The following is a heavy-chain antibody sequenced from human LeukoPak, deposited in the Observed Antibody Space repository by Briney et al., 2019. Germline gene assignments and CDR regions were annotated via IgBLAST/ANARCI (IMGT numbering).Heavy chain of an antibody. V-gene: IGHV3-23*01. D-gene: IGHD5-24*01. CDR1: GFTFSSYA. Sequence: GGPLSPSWEPSGFTFSSYALSWVGQAPGKGLGGVSAISGSGGSTYYADSVKGRFTISRDNSKNTLYLQMNSLRAEDTAVYYCAKGRGRWLQFDAFDIWGQGTMVTVSS. CDR2: ISGSGGST. J-gene: IGHJ3*02. CDR3: AKGRGRWLQFDAFDI.